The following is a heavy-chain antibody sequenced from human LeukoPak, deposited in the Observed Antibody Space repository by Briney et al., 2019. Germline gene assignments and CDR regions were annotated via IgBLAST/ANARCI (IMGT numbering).Heavy chain of an antibody. J-gene: IGHJ4*02. CDR1: GFTFSSYW. V-gene: IGHV3-7*01. D-gene: IGHD3-9*01. Sequence: GGSLRLSCAASGFTFSSYWMSWVRQAPGKGLEWVANIKQDGSEKYYVDSVKGRFTISRDNAKNSLYLQMNSLRAEDTAAYYCARGTSYDILTGYYPEYYFDYWGQGTLVTVSS. CDR2: IKQDGSEK. CDR3: ARGTSYDILTGYYPEYYFDY.